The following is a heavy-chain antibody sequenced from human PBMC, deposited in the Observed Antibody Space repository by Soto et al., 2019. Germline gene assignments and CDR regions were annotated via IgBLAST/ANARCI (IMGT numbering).Heavy chain of an antibody. CDR3: ALMSVVVVPAAHNTQNWFDP. CDR1: GGSISSGGYY. V-gene: IGHV4-31*03. D-gene: IGHD2-2*01. CDR2: IYYSGST. J-gene: IGHJ5*02. Sequence: PSETLSLTCTVSGGSISSGGYYWSWIRQHPGKGLEWIGYIYYSGSTYYNPSLKSRVTISVDTSKNQFSLKLSSVTAADTAVYYCALMSVVVVPAAHNTQNWFDPWGQGTLVTVSS.